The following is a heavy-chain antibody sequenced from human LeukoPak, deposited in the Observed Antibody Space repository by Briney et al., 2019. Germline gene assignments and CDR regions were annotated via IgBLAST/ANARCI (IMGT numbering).Heavy chain of an antibody. D-gene: IGHD3-10*01. CDR1: GCTFGDYT. V-gene: IGHV3-49*04. CDR2: IRGNVYGDTT. J-gene: IGHJ4*02. CDR3: SRFVPYFDY. Sequence: GGSLRLSCTASGCTFGDYTISWVRQAPATGLEGLGIIRGNVYGDTTEDAASVKARITISRDDSKSIAYLQTNSLKTEDTAVYYCSRFVPYFDYWGQGALVTVSS.